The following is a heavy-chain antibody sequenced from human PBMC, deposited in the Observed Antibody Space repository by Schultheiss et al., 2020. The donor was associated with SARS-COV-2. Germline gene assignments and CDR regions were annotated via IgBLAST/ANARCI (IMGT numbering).Heavy chain of an antibody. CDR3: ARDLRGSSSMDV. CDR2: ISCGGST. J-gene: IGHJ6*02. D-gene: IGHD6-6*01. Sequence: SETLSLTCTVSGDSVRSTVWWSWVRQPPGKRLDYMGNISCGGSTYYNPSLKSRVTISVDTSNNQFSLKLSSVTAADTAVYYCARDLRGSSSMDVWGQGTTVTVSS. CDR1: GDSVRSTVW. V-gene: IGHV4-4*02.